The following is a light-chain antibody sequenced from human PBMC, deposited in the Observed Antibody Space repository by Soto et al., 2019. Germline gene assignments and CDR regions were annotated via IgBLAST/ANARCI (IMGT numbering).Light chain of an antibody. CDR2: WAS. Sequence: DIVMTQSPDSLAVSLGERATINCKSSQSVLHSSNTNNYLAWYQKKPGQPPKLLIYWASTRESGVPDRFSGSGSGTDFTLTISSLQPDDVAVYYCQQYYSAPLAFGGGTRVEI. CDR1: QSVLHSSNTNNY. V-gene: IGKV4-1*01. CDR3: QQYYSAPLA. J-gene: IGKJ4*01.